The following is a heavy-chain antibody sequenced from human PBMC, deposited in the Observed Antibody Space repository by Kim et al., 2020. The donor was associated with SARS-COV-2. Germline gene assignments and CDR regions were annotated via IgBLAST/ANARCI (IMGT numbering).Heavy chain of an antibody. V-gene: IGHV4-39*01. CDR2: IYYSGST. CDR3: ATLSLYCGGDCYIAFDI. J-gene: IGHJ3*02. D-gene: IGHD2-21*02. Sequence: SETLSLTCTVSGGSISSSSYYWGWIRQPPGKGLEWIGSIYYSGSTYYNPSLKSRVTISVDTSKNQFSLKLSSVTAADTAVYYCATLSLYCGGDCYIAFDIWGQGTVVTVSS. CDR1: GGSISSSSYY.